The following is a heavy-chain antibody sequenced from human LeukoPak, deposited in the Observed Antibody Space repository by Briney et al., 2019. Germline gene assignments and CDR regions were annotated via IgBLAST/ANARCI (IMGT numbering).Heavy chain of an antibody. CDR2: ILYDGSNK. CDR1: GFTFSSYG. Sequence: GGSLRLSCAASGFTFSSYGMHWVRQAPGKGLEWVALILYDGSNKYYADSVKGRFTISRDNSKNTLYLQMNSLRAEDTAVYYRAKIGPAYCGGDCYLGNWGQGTLVTVSS. CDR3: AKIGPAYCGGDCYLGN. J-gene: IGHJ4*02. V-gene: IGHV3-30*18. D-gene: IGHD2-21*02.